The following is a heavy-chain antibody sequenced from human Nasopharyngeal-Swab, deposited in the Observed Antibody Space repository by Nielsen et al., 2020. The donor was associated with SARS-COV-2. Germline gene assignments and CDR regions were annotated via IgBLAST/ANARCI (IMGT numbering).Heavy chain of an antibody. D-gene: IGHD3-10*01. CDR2: IKQDGSEK. CDR3: ARVGGRTSPMGS. CDR1: GFTFRVYW. J-gene: IGHJ4*02. Sequence: GGSLRLSCVASGFTFRVYWLSWVRQAPAKGLEWVASIKQDGSEKNYVDSVKGRFTISRDNAKNSLFLQMDSLRTEDTAFYYCARVGGRTSPMGSWGQGTLVTVSS. V-gene: IGHV3-7*01.